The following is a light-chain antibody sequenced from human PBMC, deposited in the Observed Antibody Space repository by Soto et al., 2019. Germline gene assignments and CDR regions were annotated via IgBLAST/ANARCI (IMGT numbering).Light chain of an antibody. Sequence: DIQMTQSPSSLSTSVGDRVTITCRASQAISIYLAWYQQKPGKVPKLLIYAASTLQSGVPSRFSGSGSGTDFTLTISSLQPEDVATYYCQKYNSAPPTFGQGTKVDIK. CDR3: QKYNSAPPT. CDR2: AAS. CDR1: QAISIY. J-gene: IGKJ1*01. V-gene: IGKV1-27*01.